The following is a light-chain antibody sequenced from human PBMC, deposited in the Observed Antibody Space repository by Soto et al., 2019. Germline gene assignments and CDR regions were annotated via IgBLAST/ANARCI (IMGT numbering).Light chain of an antibody. Sequence: QLVLTQSPSASASLGASVKLTCTLSTGHSTYAIAWHQQQPEKGPRYLMKLNDDGSHTKGDGIPDRFSGSSSGAERYLTISNLQSEDEAEYYCQTWGTGFHVVFGGGTKLTVL. J-gene: IGLJ2*01. V-gene: IGLV4-69*01. CDR1: TGHSTYA. CDR3: QTWGTGFHVV. CDR2: LNDDGSH.